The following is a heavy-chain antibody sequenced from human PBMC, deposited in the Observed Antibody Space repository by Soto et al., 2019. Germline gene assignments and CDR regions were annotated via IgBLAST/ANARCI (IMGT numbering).Heavy chain of an antibody. V-gene: IGHV4-59*01. CDR1: GGSISSYY. D-gene: IGHD2-15*01. CDR2: IYYSGST. CDR3: ERAQAPIDAVFGGGNDYYYIDV. J-gene: IGHJ6*03. Sequence: SETLSLTCTVSGGSISSYYWSWIRQPPGKGLEWIGYIYYSGSTNYNPSLKSRVTISVDTSKNQFSLKLSFVTAADTAVYYCERAQAPIDAVFGGGNDYYYIDVWGKGAAVTVSS.